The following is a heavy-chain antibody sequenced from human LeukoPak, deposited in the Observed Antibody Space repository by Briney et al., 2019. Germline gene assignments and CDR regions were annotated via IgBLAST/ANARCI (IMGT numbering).Heavy chain of an antibody. J-gene: IGHJ1*01. CDR1: GYTFTSYY. Sequence: GASVKVSCKASGYTFTSYYMHWVRQAPGQGLEWMGWINPNSGDTNFAQNFQGRVTMTRDTSISTVYMELSRLRSDDTAVFYCARGYYDSSDFEYFQHWGQGTLVTVSS. CDR2: INPNSGDT. D-gene: IGHD3-22*01. V-gene: IGHV1-2*02. CDR3: ARGYYDSSDFEYFQH.